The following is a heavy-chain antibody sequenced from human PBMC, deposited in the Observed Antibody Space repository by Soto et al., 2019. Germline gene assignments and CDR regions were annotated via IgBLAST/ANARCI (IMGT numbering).Heavy chain of an antibody. CDR3: ARDKAPPWNWNYVRYYYGMDV. CDR1: GFTFSSYS. D-gene: IGHD1-7*01. Sequence: GGYLILSFAASGFTFSSYSMNWFRQSPGKGLELVSSISSSSSYIYYADSVKGRFTISRDNAKNSLYLQMNSLRAEDTAVYYCARDKAPPWNWNYVRYYYGMDVWGQGTTVTVSS. J-gene: IGHJ6*02. V-gene: IGHV3-21*01. CDR2: ISSSSSYI.